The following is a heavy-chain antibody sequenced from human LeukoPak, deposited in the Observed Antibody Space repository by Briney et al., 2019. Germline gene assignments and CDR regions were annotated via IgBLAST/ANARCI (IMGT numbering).Heavy chain of an antibody. D-gene: IGHD3-9*01. J-gene: IGHJ4*02. Sequence: PGGSLRLSCAGSGFSFSSYGMHWVRQAPGKGLEWMAFIRSDGSNKYYADSVKGRFTISRDNSKNTLYLQMNSLRAEDTAVYYCAKVGGIYDILTGYLLDWGQGTLVTVSS. V-gene: IGHV3-30*02. CDR2: IRSDGSNK. CDR1: GFSFSSYG. CDR3: AKVGGIYDILTGYLLD.